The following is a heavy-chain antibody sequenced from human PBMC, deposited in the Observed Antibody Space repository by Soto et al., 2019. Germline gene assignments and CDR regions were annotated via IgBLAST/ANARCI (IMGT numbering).Heavy chain of an antibody. CDR2: IWYDGSNE. V-gene: IGHV3-33*01. CDR3: ARGRYQLLWGDY. J-gene: IGHJ4*02. Sequence: GGSLRLSCAASGFTFSSYGMHWVRQAPGKGLEWVAFIWYDGSNEYYADSVKGRFTISRDNPKNTLYLQMNSLRVEDTAVYYCARGRYQLLWGDYWGQGTLVTVSS. CDR1: GFTFSSYG. D-gene: IGHD2-2*01.